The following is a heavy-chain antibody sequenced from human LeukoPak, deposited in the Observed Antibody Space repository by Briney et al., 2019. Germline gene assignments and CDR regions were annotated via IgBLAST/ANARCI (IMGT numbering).Heavy chain of an antibody. Sequence: GGSLRLSCAASGFTFSSYGMHWVRQAPGKGLEWVAFIRYDGSNKYYEDSVKGRLTISRDNAKNTLFLRMYSLRPEDTAVYYCVKEIRRNYFYGMDVWGQGTSVTVSS. J-gene: IGHJ6*02. CDR2: IRYDGSNK. V-gene: IGHV3-30*02. CDR1: GFTFSSYG. CDR3: VKEIRRNYFYGMDV.